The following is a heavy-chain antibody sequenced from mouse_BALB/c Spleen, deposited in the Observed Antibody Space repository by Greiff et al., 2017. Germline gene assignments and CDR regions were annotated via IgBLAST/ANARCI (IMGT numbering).Heavy chain of an antibody. CDR3: ARDYIYYGYGAY. CDR2: IWAGGST. Sequence: QVQLQQSGPGLVAPSQSLSITCTVSGFSLTSYGVHWVRQPPGKGLEWLGVIWAGGSTNYNSALMSRLSISKDNSKSQVFLKMNSLQTDDTAMYYCARDYIYYGYGAYWGQGTLVTVSA. J-gene: IGHJ3*01. D-gene: IGHD1-2*01. CDR1: GFSLTSYG. V-gene: IGHV2-9*02.